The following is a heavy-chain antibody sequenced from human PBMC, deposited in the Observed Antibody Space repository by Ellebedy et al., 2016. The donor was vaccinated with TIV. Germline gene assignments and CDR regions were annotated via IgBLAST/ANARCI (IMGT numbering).Heavy chain of an antibody. V-gene: IGHV3-30*18. CDR1: GFTFSSYG. D-gene: IGHD2-2*01. J-gene: IGHJ2*01. Sequence: GGSLRLXXAASGFTFSSYGMHWVRQAPGKGLEWVAVISYDGSNKYYADSVKGRFTISRDNSKNTLYLQMNSLRAEDTAVYYCAKGTRGYQLLLVYFDLWGRGTLVTVSS. CDR2: ISYDGSNK. CDR3: AKGTRGYQLLLVYFDL.